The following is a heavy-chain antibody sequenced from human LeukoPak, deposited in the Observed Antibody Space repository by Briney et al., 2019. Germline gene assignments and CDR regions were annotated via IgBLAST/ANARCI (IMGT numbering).Heavy chain of an antibody. V-gene: IGHV3-7*01. D-gene: IGHD6-19*01. J-gene: IGHJ6*03. Sequence: GGSLRLSCAASGFTFSSYCMSGVRQPPGKGLEWVANIKQDGSEKYYVDSVKGRFTISRDNAKNSLYLQMNSLRAEDTAVYYCASSAVAYYSYYYMDVWGKGTTVTVSS. CDR2: IKQDGSEK. CDR1: GFTFSSYC. CDR3: ASSAVAYYSYYYMDV.